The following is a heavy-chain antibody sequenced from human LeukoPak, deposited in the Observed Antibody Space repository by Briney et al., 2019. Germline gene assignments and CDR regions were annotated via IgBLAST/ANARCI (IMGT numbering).Heavy chain of an antibody. V-gene: IGHV3-30*03. CDR3: ARRGVSNFDY. J-gene: IGHJ4*02. D-gene: IGHD3-3*01. CDR2: ISHDGSNK. Sequence: PGGSLRLSCAASGFTYSSYVMHGVRQAPGKGLEWVAVISHDGSNKYYSDSVKGRFTISRDNSKNTLYLQMNSLRVEDTAVYFCARRGVSNFDYWGQGTLVTVSS. CDR1: GFTYSSYV.